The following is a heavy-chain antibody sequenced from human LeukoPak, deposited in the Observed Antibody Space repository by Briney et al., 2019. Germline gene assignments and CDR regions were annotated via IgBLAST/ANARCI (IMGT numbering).Heavy chain of an antibody. V-gene: IGHV4-4*07. Sequence: KPSETLSLTCTVSGGSISSYYWSWIRQPAGKGLEWIGRIYTSGSTNYNPSLKSRVTMSVDTSKNQFSLKLSSVTAADTAVYYCARGGHYDILTGYSKPFDYWGQGTLVTVSS. CDR1: GGSISSYY. CDR3: ARGGHYDILTGYSKPFDY. CDR2: IYTSGST. J-gene: IGHJ4*02. D-gene: IGHD3-9*01.